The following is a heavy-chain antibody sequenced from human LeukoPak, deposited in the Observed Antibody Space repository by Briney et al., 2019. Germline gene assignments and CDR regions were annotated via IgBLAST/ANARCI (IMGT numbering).Heavy chain of an antibody. CDR2: ISWNSGSI. Sequence: GGSLRLSCAASGFIFDDYGTYWVRQAPGKGLGWVSGISWNSGSIGYADSVKGRFTISRDNAKNSLYLQMNSLRAEDTAVYYCARHMVESQWLARGFDPWGQGTLVTVSS. V-gene: IGHV3-9*01. CDR3: ARHMVESQWLARGFDP. J-gene: IGHJ5*02. D-gene: IGHD6-19*01. CDR1: GFIFDDYG.